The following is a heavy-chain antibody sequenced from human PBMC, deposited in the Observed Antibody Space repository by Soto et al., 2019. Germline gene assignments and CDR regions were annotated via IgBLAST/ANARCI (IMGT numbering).Heavy chain of an antibody. Sequence: PSKTLSLTCTVSGGSITSGGYYWSWIRQHPGKGLEWLGYIYDSGSTFYNPSLKSRITLSVDTSKNQFSLKLSSVTVADTAVYFCARKQAGYFYGIDYWGQGTLVTVSS. J-gene: IGHJ4*02. D-gene: IGHD3-10*01. CDR1: GGSITSGGYY. V-gene: IGHV4-31*03. CDR3: ARKQAGYFYGIDY. CDR2: IYDSGST.